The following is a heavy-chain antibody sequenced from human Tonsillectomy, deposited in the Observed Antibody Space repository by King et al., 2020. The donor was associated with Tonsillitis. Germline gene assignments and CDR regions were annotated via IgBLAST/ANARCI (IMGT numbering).Heavy chain of an antibody. CDR3: ARQDSVGGQLPHYFDY. Sequence: QLQESGPGLVKPSETLSLTCTVSGGSISSSSYYWGWIRQPPGKGLEWIGSIYYSGSTYYNPSLTSRVTISVDTSKNQFSLKLSSVTAADTAVYYCARQDSVGGQLPHYFDYWGQGTLVTVSS. J-gene: IGHJ4*02. CDR2: IYYSGST. CDR1: GGSISSSSYY. D-gene: IGHD6-6*01. V-gene: IGHV4-39*01.